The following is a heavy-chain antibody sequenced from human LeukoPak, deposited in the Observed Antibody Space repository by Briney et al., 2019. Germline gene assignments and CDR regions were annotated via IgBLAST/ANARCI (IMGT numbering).Heavy chain of an antibody. CDR1: GYTFTSYG. CDR3: ARRQGTTLSFDY. Sequence: ASVKVSCKASGYTFTSYGFSWVRQAPGQGLEWMGWINTYNGNTNYAQRLQGRVTMTTDTSTSTAYMELRSLRFDDTAVYYCARRQGTTLSFDYWGQGTLVTVSS. CDR2: INTYNGNT. V-gene: IGHV1-18*01. J-gene: IGHJ4*02. D-gene: IGHD1-1*01.